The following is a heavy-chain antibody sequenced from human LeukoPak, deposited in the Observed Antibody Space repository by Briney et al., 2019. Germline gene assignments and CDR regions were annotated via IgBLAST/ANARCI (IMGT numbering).Heavy chain of an antibody. D-gene: IGHD2-15*01. CDR3: ARPTWSYNAFDI. V-gene: IGHV3-21*01. CDR2: ISSSSTYI. Sequence: GGSLRLSCTASGFTFNNYNLTWVRQAPGKGLEWVSSISSSSTYIYYADSVKGRFTVSRDNAKSSVYLQMNSLRSEDTAVYYCARPTWSYNAFDIWGRGTLVTVSS. CDR1: GFTFNNYN. J-gene: IGHJ3*02.